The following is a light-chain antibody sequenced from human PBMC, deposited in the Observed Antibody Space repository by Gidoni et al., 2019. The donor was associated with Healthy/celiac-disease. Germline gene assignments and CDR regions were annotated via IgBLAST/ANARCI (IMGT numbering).Light chain of an antibody. V-gene: IGKV1-39*01. Sequence: DIQTTQSPSSLSASVGDRVTITCRASQSISSYLNWYQQKPGKAPKLLIYAASSLRSRVPSGFSGGRAGTDFTITISSRQPEDVAADYCQQNYGTPEYTFGQGTKVEIK. CDR3: QQNYGTPEYT. CDR2: AAS. J-gene: IGKJ2*01. CDR1: QSISSY.